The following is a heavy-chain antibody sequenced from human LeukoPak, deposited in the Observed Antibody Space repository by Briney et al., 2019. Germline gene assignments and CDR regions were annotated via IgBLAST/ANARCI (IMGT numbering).Heavy chain of an antibody. CDR2: ISAYNGNT. Sequence: ASVKVSCKASGYTFTGYYMHWVRRAPGQGLEWMGWISAYNGNTNYAQKFQDRVTMTTDTSTSTAYMELRSLRSEDTAVYYCARVGIYGGASMDWGQGTLVTVSS. CDR1: GYTFTGYY. V-gene: IGHV1-18*04. J-gene: IGHJ4*02. D-gene: IGHD4-23*01. CDR3: ARVGIYGGASMD.